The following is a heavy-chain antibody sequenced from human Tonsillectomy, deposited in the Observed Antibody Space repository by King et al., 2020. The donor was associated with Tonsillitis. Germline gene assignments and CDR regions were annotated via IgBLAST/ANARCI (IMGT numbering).Heavy chain of an antibody. Sequence: VQLQESGPGLVKPSETLSLTCAVSAYSISSGYYWGWIRQPPGKGLEWIGSIYHSGSTYYNPPLKSRVTISIDTPKNQFFLKLSSMTAADTAVYYCAGDMGYGGQMGFDYWGQGPLVTVSS. D-gene: IGHD4-23*01. CDR2: IYHSGST. CDR1: AYSISSGYY. V-gene: IGHV4-38-2*02. CDR3: AGDMGYGGQMGFDY. J-gene: IGHJ4*02.